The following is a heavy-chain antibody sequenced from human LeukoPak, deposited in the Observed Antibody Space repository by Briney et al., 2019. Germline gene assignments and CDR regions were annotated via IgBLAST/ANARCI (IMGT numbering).Heavy chain of an antibody. D-gene: IGHD6-19*01. CDR3: ARDSSGWYYFDY. CDR2: ISWNSGSI. J-gene: IGHJ4*02. CDR1: GFTFDDYA. Sequence: PGRSLRLSCAASGFTFDDYAMHWVRQAPGKGLEWVSGISWNSGSIGYADSVKGRFTISRDNAKNSLYLQMNSLRAEDTAVYYCARDSSGWYYFDYWGQGTLVTVSS. V-gene: IGHV3-9*01.